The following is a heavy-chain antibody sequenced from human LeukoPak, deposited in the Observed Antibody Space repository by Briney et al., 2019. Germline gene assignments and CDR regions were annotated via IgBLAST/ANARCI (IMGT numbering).Heavy chain of an antibody. V-gene: IGHV3-20*04. J-gene: IGHJ4*02. D-gene: IGHD5-18*01. CDR1: GFTFNNYW. CDR3: ARKSSGYVAFDY. CDR2: ISWNSGSI. Sequence: GGSLRLSCAASGFTFNNYWMTWVRQGPGKGLEWVSGISWNSGSIGYADSVKGRFTISRDNAKNSLYLQMNSLRAEDTALYYCARKSSGYVAFDYWGQGTLVTVSS.